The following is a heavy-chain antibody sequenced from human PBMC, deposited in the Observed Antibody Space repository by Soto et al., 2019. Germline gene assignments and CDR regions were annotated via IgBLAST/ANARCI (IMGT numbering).Heavy chain of an antibody. D-gene: IGHD2-2*01. CDR3: TRYPVIPAALIGTPFDY. CDR1: GFTFGDYA. Sequence: PGGSLRLSCTASGFTFGDYAMSWFRQAPGKGLEWVGFIRSKAYGGTTEYAASVKGRFTISRDDSKSIAYLQMNSLKTEDTAVYYCTRYPVIPAALIGTPFDYWGQGTLVTVSS. CDR2: IRSKAYGGTT. J-gene: IGHJ4*02. V-gene: IGHV3-49*03.